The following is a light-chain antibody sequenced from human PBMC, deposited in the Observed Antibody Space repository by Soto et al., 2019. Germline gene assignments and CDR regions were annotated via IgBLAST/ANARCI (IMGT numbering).Light chain of an antibody. V-gene: IGKV3-20*01. CDR3: QQFGSSPGFT. CDR1: QSINNRY. Sequence: EIVLTQSPGTLSLSPGERATLSRRASQSINNRYLAWYQQKPGQAPRLLIYAASSRATGIPDRFSGSGSGTDFTLTIRRLEPEDFAVYYCQQFGSSPGFTFGPGTKVDIK. CDR2: AAS. J-gene: IGKJ3*01.